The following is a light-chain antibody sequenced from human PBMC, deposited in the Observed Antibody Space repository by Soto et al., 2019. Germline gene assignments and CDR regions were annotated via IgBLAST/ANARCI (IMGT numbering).Light chain of an antibody. V-gene: IGKV1-5*01. CDR3: QQYSSYST. CDR2: DAS. CDR1: QSISSW. J-gene: IGKJ1*01. Sequence: DIQMTQSPSTLSASVGDRVTITCRASQSISSWLAWYQQKPGKAPKLLIYDASSLESGVPSRFSGGGSGTEFTLTISSLQPDDFATYYCQQYSSYSTFGQGTKVEIK.